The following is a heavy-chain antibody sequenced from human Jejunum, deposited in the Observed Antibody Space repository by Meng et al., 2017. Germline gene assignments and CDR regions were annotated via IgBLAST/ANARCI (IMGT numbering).Heavy chain of an antibody. V-gene: IGHV3-53*05. D-gene: IGHD1-1*01. CDR3: ARGATRNYFYYYDLDV. CDR2: IYSGSTT. J-gene: IGHJ6*02. CDR1: GFTVSRNY. Sequence: GESLKISCAASGFTVSRNYMSWVRQAPEKGLEWVSVIYSGSTTSYADSVKGRFTISRDNSQNTLYLHMNSLTPEDTAVYYCARGATRNYFYYYDLDVWGQGTTVTVSS.